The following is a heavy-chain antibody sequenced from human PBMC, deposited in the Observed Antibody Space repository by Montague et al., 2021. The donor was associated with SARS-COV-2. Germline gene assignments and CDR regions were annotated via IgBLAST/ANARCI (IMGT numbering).Heavy chain of an antibody. Sequence: SLRLSCAASGFTFSSYWMSWVRQAPGKGLEWVANIKQDGSENYYVDSVKGRFTISRDNAKNTLYLQMNSLRAEDTAVYYCAREASSSLFILSYFDYWGQGTLVTVSS. CDR2: IKQDGSEN. CDR1: GFTFSSYW. D-gene: IGHD6-13*01. J-gene: IGHJ4*02. V-gene: IGHV3-7*03. CDR3: AREASSSLFILSYFDY.